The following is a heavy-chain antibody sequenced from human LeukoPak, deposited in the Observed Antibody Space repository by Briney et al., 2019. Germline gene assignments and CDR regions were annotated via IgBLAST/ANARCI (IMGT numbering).Heavy chain of an antibody. CDR3: ARGRIPIAVAVPFDS. CDR2: TNHSGST. D-gene: IGHD6-19*01. Sequence: SETLSLTCAVYGGSFSGYYWSWTRQPPGKGLEWIGETNHSGSTNYNPSLKSRVTISVDTSKNQFSLKVRSVTAADTAVYYCARGRIPIAVAVPFDSWGQGILVTVSS. J-gene: IGHJ4*02. V-gene: IGHV4-34*01. CDR1: GGSFSGYY.